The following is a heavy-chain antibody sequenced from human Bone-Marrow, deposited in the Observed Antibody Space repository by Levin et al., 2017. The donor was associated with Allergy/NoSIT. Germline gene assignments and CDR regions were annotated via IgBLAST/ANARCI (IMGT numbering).Heavy chain of an antibody. CDR1: GFTFSSYA. Sequence: PGGSLRLSCAASGFTFSSYAMSWVRQAPGKGLEWVSAISGSGGSTYYADSVKGRFTISRDNSKNTLYLQMNSLRAEDTAVYYCAKALSGYYGSGSYYWTFDYWGQGTLVTVSS. V-gene: IGHV3-23*01. D-gene: IGHD3-10*01. J-gene: IGHJ4*02. CDR3: AKALSGYYGSGSYYWTFDY. CDR2: ISGSGGST.